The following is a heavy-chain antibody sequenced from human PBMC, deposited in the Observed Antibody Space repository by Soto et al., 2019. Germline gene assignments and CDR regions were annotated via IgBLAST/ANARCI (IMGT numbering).Heavy chain of an antibody. CDR3: AGTPGSHYDFWSGPYYYGMDV. J-gene: IGHJ6*02. CDR1: GGTFSSYA. CDR2: ITPIFGTA. D-gene: IGHD3-3*01. Sequence: GASVKVSCKASGGTFSSYAISWVRQAPGQGLEWMGGITPIFGTANYAQKFQGRVTITADKSTSTAYMELSSLRSEDTAVYYCAGTPGSHYDFWSGPYYYGMDVWGQGTTVTVSS. V-gene: IGHV1-69*06.